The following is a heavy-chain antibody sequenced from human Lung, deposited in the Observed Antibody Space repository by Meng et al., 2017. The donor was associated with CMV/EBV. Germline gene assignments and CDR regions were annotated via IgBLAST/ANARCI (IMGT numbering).Heavy chain of an antibody. D-gene: IGHD1-7*01. CDR1: GFTFSDHY. CDR2: IRDKDSRYST. CDR3: ARTSRRTRDVDY. Sequence: GGSLRLSCTASGFTFSDHYMEWIRQAPGRGLEWIARIRDKDSRYSTEYAASVRGRFTISRDDSKLLFLEMTSLKTEDTAVYYCARTSRRTRDVDYWGQGTLVTVSS. V-gene: IGHV3-72*01. J-gene: IGHJ4*02.